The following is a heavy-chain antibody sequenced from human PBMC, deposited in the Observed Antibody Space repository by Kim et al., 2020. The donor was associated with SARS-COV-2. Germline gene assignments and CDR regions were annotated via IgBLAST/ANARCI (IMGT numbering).Heavy chain of an antibody. CDR2: INAGNGNT. V-gene: IGHV1-3*01. Sequence: ASVKVSCKASGYTFTSYAMHWVRQAPGQRLEWMGWINAGNGNTKYSQKFQGRVTITRDTSASTAYMELSSLRSEDTAVYYCARGGYCSGGSCYSRIDYWGQGTLVTVSS. CDR1: GYTFTSYA. CDR3: ARGGYCSGGSCYSRIDY. D-gene: IGHD2-15*01. J-gene: IGHJ4*02.